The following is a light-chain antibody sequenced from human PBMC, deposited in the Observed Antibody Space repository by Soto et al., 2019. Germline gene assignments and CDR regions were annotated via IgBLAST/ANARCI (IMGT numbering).Light chain of an antibody. CDR2: GAS. CDR1: QTVSSN. Sequence: EIVMTQSPDTLSVSPGERSTLSCMASQTVSSNLAWYQQKPGQAPRLLIYGASTRATGIPARFSGGGSGTELTLTISSLQSEDFAVYYCQQYNNWPITFGQGTRLEI. V-gene: IGKV3-15*01. J-gene: IGKJ5*01. CDR3: QQYNNWPIT.